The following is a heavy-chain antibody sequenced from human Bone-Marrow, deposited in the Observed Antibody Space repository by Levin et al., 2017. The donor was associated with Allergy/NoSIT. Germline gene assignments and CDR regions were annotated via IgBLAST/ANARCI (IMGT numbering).Heavy chain of an antibody. Sequence: GGSLRLSCAASGFTVSSNYMSWVRQAPGKGLEWVSVIYSGGSTYYADSVKGRFTISRDNSKNTLYLQMNSLRAEDTAVYYCARDPGGITMVRGQYYYYYYGMDVWGQGTTVTVSS. CDR2: IYSGGST. CDR1: GFTVSSNY. D-gene: IGHD3-10*01. V-gene: IGHV3-53*01. CDR3: ARDPGGITMVRGQYYYYYYGMDV. J-gene: IGHJ6*02.